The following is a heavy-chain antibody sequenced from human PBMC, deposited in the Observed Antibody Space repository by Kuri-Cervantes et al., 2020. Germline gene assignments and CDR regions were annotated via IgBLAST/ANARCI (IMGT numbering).Heavy chain of an antibody. J-gene: IGHJ5*02. D-gene: IGHD4-17*01. Sequence: LRLSCTVSGGSISSGSYYWSWIRQPAGKGLEWIGRIYTSGSTNYNPSLKSRVTISVDTSKNQFSLRLSPVTAADTAVYYCARAPGDYGLEGNNWFDPWGQGTLVTVSS. CDR3: ARAPGDYGLEGNNWFDP. CDR2: IYTSGST. CDR1: GGSISSGSYY. V-gene: IGHV4-61*02.